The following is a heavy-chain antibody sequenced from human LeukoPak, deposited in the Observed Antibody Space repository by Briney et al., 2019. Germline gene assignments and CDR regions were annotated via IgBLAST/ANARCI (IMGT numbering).Heavy chain of an antibody. J-gene: IGHJ4*02. D-gene: IGHD3-22*01. Sequence: ASVKVSCKASGYTFTGYYMHWVRQAPGQGREGMGRINPNSGGTNYAQKFQGRVTMTRDTSISTAYMELSRLRSDDTAVYYCARAEAADYYDSSGYGGAYFDYWGQGTLVTVSS. V-gene: IGHV1-2*06. CDR2: INPNSGGT. CDR1: GYTFTGYY. CDR3: ARAEAADYYDSSGYGGAYFDY.